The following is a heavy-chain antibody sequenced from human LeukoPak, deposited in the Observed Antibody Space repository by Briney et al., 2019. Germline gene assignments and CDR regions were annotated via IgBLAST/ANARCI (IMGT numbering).Heavy chain of an antibody. CDR1: GFTFSSYG. D-gene: IGHD6-19*01. CDR2: ISYDGSNK. J-gene: IGHJ4*02. CDR3: ARGRLTSSWYYFDY. Sequence: GGSLRLSCAASGFTFSSYGIHWVRQAPGKGLEWVAVISYDGSNKYYADSVKGRFTISRDNSKNTLYLQMNSLRAEDTAVYYCARGRLTSSWYYFDYWGQGTAVTVSS. V-gene: IGHV3-30*03.